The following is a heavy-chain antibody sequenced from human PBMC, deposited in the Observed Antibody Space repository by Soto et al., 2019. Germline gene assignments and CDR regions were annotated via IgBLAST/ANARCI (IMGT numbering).Heavy chain of an antibody. CDR3: ARTMVRGHYYFDY. V-gene: IGHV4-30-2*01. Sequence: TLSLTCAVSGGSISSGGYSWSWIWQPPGKGLEWIGYIYHSGSTYYNPSLKSRVTISVDRSKNQFSLKLSSVTAADTAVYYCARTMVRGHYYFDYWGQGTLVTVSS. CDR1: GGSISSGGYS. J-gene: IGHJ4*02. D-gene: IGHD3-10*01. CDR2: IYHSGST.